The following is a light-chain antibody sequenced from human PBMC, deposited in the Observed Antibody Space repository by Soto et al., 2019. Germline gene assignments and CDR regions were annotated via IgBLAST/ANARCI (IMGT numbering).Light chain of an antibody. CDR2: RDD. CDR1: NSNIGNNY. CDR3: AACDDSLSGPV. Sequence: QSVLTQAPSASASPGQRVTISCSGTNSNIGNNYVYWYRQLPGTAPKLLIYRDDQRPSGVPDRFSGSKSGTSASLAISGLRSEDEADYYCAACDDSLSGPVFGGGTKLTVL. J-gene: IGLJ3*02. V-gene: IGLV1-47*01.